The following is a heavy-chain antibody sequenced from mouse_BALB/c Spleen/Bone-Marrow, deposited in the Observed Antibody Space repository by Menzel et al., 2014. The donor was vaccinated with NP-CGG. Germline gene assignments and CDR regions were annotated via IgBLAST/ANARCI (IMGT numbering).Heavy chain of an antibody. CDR3: ARPDYYGYLNY. J-gene: IGHJ2*01. D-gene: IGHD1-2*01. CDR2: INPDSRTI. CDR1: GFDFSSYW. Sequence: EVKLMESGGGLVQPGGSLKLSCAASGFDFSSYWMSWVRQAPGKGLEWIGEINPDSRTINYSPSLKDKFIISRDNAKNTLYLRLNKVRSEDTALYYCARPDYYGYLNYWGQGTTLTVSS. V-gene: IGHV4-1*02.